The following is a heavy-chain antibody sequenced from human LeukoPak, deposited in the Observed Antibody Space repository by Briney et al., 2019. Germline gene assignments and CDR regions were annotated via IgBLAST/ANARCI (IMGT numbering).Heavy chain of an antibody. CDR3: ARDGWFGDYNWFDP. V-gene: IGHV3-48*01. CDR1: GFTFSSYS. D-gene: IGHD3-10*01. J-gene: IGHJ5*02. Sequence: PGGSLRLSCAASGFTFSSYSMNWFRQAPGKGLEWISYISSASNTIYYADSVKGRFTISRDDAKNSVYLQMNSLRAEDTAMYYCARDGWFGDYNWFDPWGQGTLVTVSS. CDR2: ISSASNTI.